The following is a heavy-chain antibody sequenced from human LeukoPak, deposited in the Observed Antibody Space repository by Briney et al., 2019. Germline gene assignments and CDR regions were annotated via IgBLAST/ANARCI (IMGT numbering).Heavy chain of an antibody. Sequence: SVKVSCKASGGTFSSYAISWVRQAPGQGLEWMGRIIPILGIANYAQKFQGRVTITADESTSTAYMELSSLRSEDTAVYYCARVTVVMAAIDYWGQGTLVTVSS. CDR2: IIPILGIA. V-gene: IGHV1-69*04. D-gene: IGHD1-14*01. CDR1: GGTFSSYA. J-gene: IGHJ4*02. CDR3: ARVTVVMAAIDY.